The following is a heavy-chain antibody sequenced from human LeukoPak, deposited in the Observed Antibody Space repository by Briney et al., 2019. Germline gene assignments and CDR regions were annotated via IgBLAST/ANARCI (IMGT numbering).Heavy chain of an antibody. D-gene: IGHD2-2*01. V-gene: IGHV3-23*01. CDR3: AKMILGYCSSTSCGNNWFDP. CDR2: ISGSGGST. Sequence: PGGSLRLSCAASGFTFSSYVMSWVRQAPGKGLEWVSGISGSGGSTYYADSVKGRCTISRDNSKNTLYLQMNSLRAEDTAVYYCAKMILGYCSSTSCGNNWFDPWGQGTLVTVSS. J-gene: IGHJ5*02. CDR1: GFTFSSYV.